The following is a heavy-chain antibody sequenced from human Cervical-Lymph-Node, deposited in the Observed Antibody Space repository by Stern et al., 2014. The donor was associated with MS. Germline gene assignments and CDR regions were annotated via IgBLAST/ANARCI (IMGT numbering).Heavy chain of an antibody. CDR2: FDPEDGET. CDR3: ATDRDDFRSGYSAPTKGYGLDV. V-gene: IGHV1-24*01. J-gene: IGHJ6*02. Sequence: DQLVESGAEVKKPGASVKVSCKVSGYTLTELSMHWVRQAPGKGLEGMGGFDPEDGETIYAQKFQGRVTMTEDTSTDTAYMELSSLRSEDTAVYYCATDRDDFRSGYSAPTKGYGLDVWGQGTTVTVTS. CDR1: GYTLTELS. D-gene: IGHD3-3*01.